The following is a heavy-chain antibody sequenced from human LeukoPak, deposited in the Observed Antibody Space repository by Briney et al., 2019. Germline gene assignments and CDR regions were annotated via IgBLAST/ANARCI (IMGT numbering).Heavy chain of an antibody. J-gene: IGHJ6*03. CDR3: ARGRVSKIQLWLDYYYYMDV. V-gene: IGHV1-8*01. CDR2: MNPNSGNT. Sequence: ASVKVSCKASGNTFTSYDINWVRQATGQGLEWMGWMNPNSGNTGYAQKFQGRVTMTRNTSISTAYMELSSLRSEDTAVYYCARGRVSKIQLWLDYYYYMDVWGKGTTVTVSS. D-gene: IGHD5-18*01. CDR1: GNTFTSYD.